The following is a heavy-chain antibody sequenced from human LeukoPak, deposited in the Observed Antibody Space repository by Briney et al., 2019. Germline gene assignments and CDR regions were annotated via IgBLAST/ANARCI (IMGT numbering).Heavy chain of an antibody. CDR2: ISSSSSYI. Sequence: PGGSLRLSCAASGFTFSSYSMNWVRQAPGKGLEWVSSISSSSSYIYYADSVKGRFTISRDNAKNPLYLQMNSLRAEDTAVYYRVGNYDILTAPSWFDPWGQGTLVTVSP. D-gene: IGHD3-9*01. CDR3: VGNYDILTAPSWFDP. V-gene: IGHV3-21*01. CDR1: GFTFSSYS. J-gene: IGHJ5*02.